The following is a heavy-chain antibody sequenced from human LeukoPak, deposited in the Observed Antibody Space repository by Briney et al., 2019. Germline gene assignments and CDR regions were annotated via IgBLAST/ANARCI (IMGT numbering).Heavy chain of an antibody. V-gene: IGHV3-9*01. Sequence: GGSLRLSCAASGFTFDDYAMHWVRQAPGKGLEWVSGISWNSGGIGYADPVKGRFTISRDNAKNSLYLQMNSLRAEDTALYYCAKGSAMTPSWGQGTLVTVSS. J-gene: IGHJ5*02. CDR2: ISWNSGGI. CDR3: AKGSAMTPS. D-gene: IGHD5-18*01. CDR1: GFTFDDYA.